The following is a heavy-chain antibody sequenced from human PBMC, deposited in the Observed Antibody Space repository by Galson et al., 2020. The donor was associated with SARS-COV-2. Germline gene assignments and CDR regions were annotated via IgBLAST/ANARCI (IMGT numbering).Heavy chain of an antibody. D-gene: IGHD3-10*01. CDR1: GGSITNYY. CDR2: VYPNGNT. Sequence: ASETLSLTCTVSGGSITNYYCSWIRQPPGKGLEWIGYVYPNGNTNYRPSLKRRVTISVDTSNNQFSLRMTTVTAAVTVVYYCASSHYGSGSFVYWGQGALVTVAS. V-gene: IGHV4-59*01. CDR3: ASSHYGSGSFVY. J-gene: IGHJ4*02.